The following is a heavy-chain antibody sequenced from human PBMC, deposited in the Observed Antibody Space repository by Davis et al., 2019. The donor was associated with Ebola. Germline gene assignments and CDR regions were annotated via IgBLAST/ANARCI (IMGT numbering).Heavy chain of an antibody. CDR2: IIPILGIA. D-gene: IGHD3-22*01. CDR3: ARGPLTMIERGDYFDY. V-gene: IGHV1-69*04. J-gene: IGHJ4*02. Sequence: SVKVSCRASGGTFSSYAISWVRQAPGQGLEWMGRIIPILGIANYAQKFQGRVTITADKSTSTAYMELSSLRSDDTAVYYCARGPLTMIERGDYFDYWGQGTLVTVSS. CDR1: GGTFSSYA.